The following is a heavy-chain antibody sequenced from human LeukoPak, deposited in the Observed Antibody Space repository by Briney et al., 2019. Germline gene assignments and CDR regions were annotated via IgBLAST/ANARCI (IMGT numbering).Heavy chain of an antibody. CDR1: GYTFTGYY. J-gene: IGHJ6*02. Sequence: VASVKVSCKASGYTFTGYYMHWVRHAPRQGLEGMGWINPNSGGTNYAQKFQGRVTMTRDTSISTAYMELSRLRSDDTAVYYCARGELSVSHNLMDVWGQGTTVTVSS. CDR3: ARGELSVSHNLMDV. D-gene: IGHD1-26*01. V-gene: IGHV1-2*02. CDR2: INPNSGGT.